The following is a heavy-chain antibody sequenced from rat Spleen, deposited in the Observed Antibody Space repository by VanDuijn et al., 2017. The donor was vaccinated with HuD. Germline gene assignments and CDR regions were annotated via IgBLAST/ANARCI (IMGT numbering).Heavy chain of an antibody. J-gene: IGHJ2*01. CDR3: TRGYYFDY. V-gene: IGHV5-7*01. CDR1: GFTFSNYE. CDR2: ISYDGSTP. Sequence: EVQVVESGGVIVQPGRSMKLSCAASGFTFSNYEMVWVRQAPTKGMKWVASISYDGSTPYYRDSVKGRFTISRDNAKSTLYLQMDSLRSEDTATYYCTRGYYFDYWGQGVMVTVSS.